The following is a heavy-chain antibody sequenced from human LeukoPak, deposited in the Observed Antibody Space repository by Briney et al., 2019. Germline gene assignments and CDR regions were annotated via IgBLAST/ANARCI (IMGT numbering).Heavy chain of an antibody. CDR2: LSYDGSNK. D-gene: IGHD2-2*01. CDR1: GFTFSSYG. J-gene: IGHJ4*02. V-gene: IGHV3-30*03. CDR3: AAYHPPDY. Sequence: GRSLRLSCAASGFTFSSYGMHWVRQAPGKGLEWVAVLSYDGSNKYYADSVKGRFTISRDNSKNTLYLQMNSLRAEDTAVYYCAAYHPPDYWGQGTLVTVSS.